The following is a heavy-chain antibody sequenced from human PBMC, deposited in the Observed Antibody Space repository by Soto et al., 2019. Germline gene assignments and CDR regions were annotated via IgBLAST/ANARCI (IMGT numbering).Heavy chain of an antibody. D-gene: IGHD5-12*01. Sequence: QVQLVQSGAEVKKPGASVKVSCKASGYTFTSYGISWVRQAPGQGLKWMEWISAYNGNTNYAQKLQGRVTMTTDTSTSTAYMELRSLRSDDTAVYYCARDSTGKIQSGYDSRGMDVWGQGTTVTVSS. CDR3: ARDSTGKIQSGYDSRGMDV. CDR1: GYTFTSYG. V-gene: IGHV1-18*04. J-gene: IGHJ6*02. CDR2: ISAYNGNT.